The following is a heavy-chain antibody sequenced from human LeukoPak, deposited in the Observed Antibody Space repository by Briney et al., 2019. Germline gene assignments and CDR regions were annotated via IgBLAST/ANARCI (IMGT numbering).Heavy chain of an antibody. Sequence: ASVKVSCKASGGTFSSYGISWVRQAPGQGLEWMGWISAYNGNTNYAQKLQGRVTMTTDTSTSTAYMELRSLRSDDTAVYYCAREGLSSSGDWFDPWGQGTLVTVSS. D-gene: IGHD6-6*01. CDR1: GGTFSSYG. V-gene: IGHV1-18*01. CDR2: ISAYNGNT. CDR3: AREGLSSSGDWFDP. J-gene: IGHJ5*02.